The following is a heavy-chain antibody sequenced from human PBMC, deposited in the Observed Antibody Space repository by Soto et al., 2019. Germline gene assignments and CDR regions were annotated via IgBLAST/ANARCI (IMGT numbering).Heavy chain of an antibody. CDR2: IYWGDDK. D-gene: IGHD3-10*01. CDR3: AAHGSGTYYNPLYNWFDP. V-gene: IGHV2-5*02. J-gene: IGHJ5*02. Sequence: QITLQESGPTLVKPTQTLTLTCTFSGFSLSTSGVGVGWIRQPPGKALEWLALIYWGDDKRYSPSLKNRLSITKDTSKNQVVLTMTNMDPEDTATYYCAAHGSGTYYNPLYNWFDPWGPGTLVTVSS. CDR1: GFSLSTSGVG.